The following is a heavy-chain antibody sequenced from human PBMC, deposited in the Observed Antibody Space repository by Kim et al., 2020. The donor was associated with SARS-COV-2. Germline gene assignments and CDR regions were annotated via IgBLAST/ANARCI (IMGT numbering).Heavy chain of an antibody. CDR2: T. Sequence: TTYPPSLRSRVTISVDTSKNQFSLKLSSVTAADTAVYYCARGSSSSWYIWGQGTMVTVSS. V-gene: IGHV4-59*09. J-gene: IGHJ3*02. CDR3: ARGSSSSWYI. D-gene: IGHD6-13*01.